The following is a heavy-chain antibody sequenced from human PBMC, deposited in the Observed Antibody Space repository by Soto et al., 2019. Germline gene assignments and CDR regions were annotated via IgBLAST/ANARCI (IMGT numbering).Heavy chain of an antibody. CDR2: INPMFNST. D-gene: IGHD3-9*01. CDR1: GGTFDHAA. Sequence: QVQLVQSGAEVKKPGSSVKVSCEAPGGTFDHAAITWVRQAPGQGLEWVGGINPMFNSTHYAHKFQGRVTITADAVTSTAFMELRGRTSDDTAVYYCARQIFAADYWGQGTLLVVSS. V-gene: IGHV1-69*01. J-gene: IGHJ4*02. CDR3: ARQIFAADY.